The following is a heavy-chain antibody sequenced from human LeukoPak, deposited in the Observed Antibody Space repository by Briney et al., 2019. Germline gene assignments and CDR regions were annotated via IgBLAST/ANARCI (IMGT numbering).Heavy chain of an antibody. Sequence: SETLSLTCTVSGGSISSYYWSWIRQPPGKGLEWIGYIYYSGSTNYNPSLKSRVTISVDTSKNQFSLKLSSVTAADTAVYYCAREVDHSSGWYNWFDPWGQGTLVTVSS. V-gene: IGHV4-59*12. D-gene: IGHD6-19*01. CDR1: GGSISSYY. CDR3: AREVDHSSGWYNWFDP. J-gene: IGHJ5*02. CDR2: IYYSGST.